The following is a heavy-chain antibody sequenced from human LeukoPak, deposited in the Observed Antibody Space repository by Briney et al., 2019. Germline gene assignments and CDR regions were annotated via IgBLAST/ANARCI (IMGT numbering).Heavy chain of an antibody. CDR3: ARWVAVAGTTNAFDI. J-gene: IGHJ3*02. CDR1: GGTFSSYA. V-gene: IGHV1-69*01. D-gene: IGHD6-19*01. Sequence: ASVKVSCKASGGTFSSYAISWVRQAPGQGLEWMGGIIPIFGTANYAQKFQGRVTITADESTSTAYMELSSLRSEDTAVYYCARWVAVAGTTNAFDIWGQGTMASVSS. CDR2: IIPIFGTA.